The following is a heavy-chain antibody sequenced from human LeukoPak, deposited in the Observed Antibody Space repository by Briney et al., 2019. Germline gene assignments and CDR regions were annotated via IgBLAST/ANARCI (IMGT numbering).Heavy chain of an antibody. D-gene: IGHD3-10*01. V-gene: IGHV1-69*04. Sequence: SVKVSCKASGYAFASYGISWVRQAPGQGLEWMGRIIPILGIANYAQKFQGRVTITADKSTSTAYMELSSLRSEDTAVCYCASHLNYYGSGSYSLDYWGQGTLVTVSS. J-gene: IGHJ4*02. CDR3: ASHLNYYGSGSYSLDY. CDR1: GYAFASYG. CDR2: IIPILGIA.